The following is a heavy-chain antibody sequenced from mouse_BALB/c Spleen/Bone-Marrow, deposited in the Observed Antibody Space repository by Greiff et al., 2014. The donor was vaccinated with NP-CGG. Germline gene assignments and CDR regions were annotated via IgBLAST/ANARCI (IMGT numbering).Heavy chain of an antibody. J-gene: IGHJ4*01. CDR3: ARITTATGAMDY. V-gene: IGHV2-9*02. CDR1: GFSLTNYG. Sequence: VQVVESGPGLVAPSQSLSITCTVSGFSLTNYGVHWVRQPQGKGLEWLGVIWADGSTNYNSALMSRLSISKDNSKSQVFFKMNSLQTDDTAMYYCARITTATGAMDYWGQGTSVTVSS. D-gene: IGHD1-2*01. CDR2: IWADGST.